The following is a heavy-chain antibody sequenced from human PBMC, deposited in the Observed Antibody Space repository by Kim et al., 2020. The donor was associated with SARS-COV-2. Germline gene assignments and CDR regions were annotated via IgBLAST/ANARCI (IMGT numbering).Heavy chain of an antibody. CDR2: INPNSGGT. CDR1: GYTFTGYY. V-gene: IGHV1-2*04. CDR3: ARGTPLGVVGATCFDY. J-gene: IGHJ4*02. Sequence: ASVKVSCKASGYTFTGYYMHWVRQAPGQGLEWMGWINPNSGGTNYAQKFQGWVTMTRDTSISTAYMELSRLRSDDTAVYYCARGTPLGVVGATCFDYWGQGTLVTVSS. D-gene: IGHD1-26*01.